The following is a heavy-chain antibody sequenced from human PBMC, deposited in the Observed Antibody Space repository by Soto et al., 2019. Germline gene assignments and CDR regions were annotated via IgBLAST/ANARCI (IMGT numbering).Heavy chain of an antibody. CDR1: GFTFSSYA. D-gene: IGHD6-19*01. Sequence: EVQLLESGGGLVQPGGSLRLSGASSGFTFSSYAMSWARQAPGKGLEWVSAISGSGGSTYYADSVKGRFTISRDNSKNTLYLQMNSLRAEDTAVYYCAEPHIAVAGSFDYWGQGTLVTVSS. CDR2: ISGSGGST. J-gene: IGHJ4*02. CDR3: AEPHIAVAGSFDY. V-gene: IGHV3-23*01.